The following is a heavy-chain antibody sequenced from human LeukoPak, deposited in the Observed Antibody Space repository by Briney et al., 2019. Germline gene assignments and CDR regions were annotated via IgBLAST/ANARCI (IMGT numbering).Heavy chain of an antibody. D-gene: IGHD2-2*01. J-gene: IGHJ3*02. Sequence: GASVKDSCKASGYTFTSYGISWVLQAPGQGLEWMGWIIAYNGNTNYAQKLQGRVTMTTDTSTSTAYMELRSLRSDDTAVYYCARDSPKLGYCSSTSCYADAFDIWGQGTMVTVSS. CDR1: GYTFTSYG. V-gene: IGHV1-18*01. CDR3: ARDSPKLGYCSSTSCYADAFDI. CDR2: IIAYNGNT.